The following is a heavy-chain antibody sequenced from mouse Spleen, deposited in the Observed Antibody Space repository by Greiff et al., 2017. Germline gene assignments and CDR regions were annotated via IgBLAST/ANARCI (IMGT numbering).Heavy chain of an antibody. Sequence: VKVVESGPDLVAPSQSLSITCTVSGFSLTSYGVHWVRQPPGKGLEWLVVIWSDGSTTYNSALKSRLSISKDNSKSQVFLKMNSLQTDDTAMYYCAREIRDRGYFDVWGAGTTVTVSS. D-gene: IGHD3-3*01. V-gene: IGHV2-6-2*01. CDR1: GFSLTSYG. J-gene: IGHJ1*01. CDR2: IWSDGST. CDR3: AREIRDRGYFDV.